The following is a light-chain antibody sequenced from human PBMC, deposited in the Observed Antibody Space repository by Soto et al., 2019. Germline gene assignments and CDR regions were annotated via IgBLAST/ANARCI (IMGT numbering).Light chain of an antibody. CDR2: DVS. J-gene: IGLJ2*01. CDR3: SSYTSTSTV. CDR1: ISDVGGYNY. Sequence: QSALTQPASVSGSPGQSITISCTGTISDVGGYNYVSWYQQHPGKASKLMIYDVSNRPSGVSNRFSGSKSGNTASLTISGLQAEDEADYYCSSYTSTSTVFGGGTKLTVL. V-gene: IGLV2-14*01.